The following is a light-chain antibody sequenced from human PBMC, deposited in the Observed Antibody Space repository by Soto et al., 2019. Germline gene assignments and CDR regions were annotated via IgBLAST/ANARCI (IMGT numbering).Light chain of an antibody. CDR3: QQYGSSPFT. J-gene: IGKJ4*01. Sequence: EIVLTQSPGTLSLSPGERATLSCRASQTVTSSYLAWYQQKPGQAPRLLIYGAYSRATGIPDWFRGGVSATFLTRTISRREHDDVAVYYCQQYGSSPFTFGGGTKVEIK. CDR1: QTVTSSY. CDR2: GAY. V-gene: IGKV3-20*01.